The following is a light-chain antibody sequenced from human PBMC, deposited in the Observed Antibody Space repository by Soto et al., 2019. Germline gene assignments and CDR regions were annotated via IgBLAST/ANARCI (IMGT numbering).Light chain of an antibody. J-gene: IGKJ1*01. CDR1: QSVDSH. V-gene: IGKV3-15*01. CDR2: DAS. Sequence: EIVMTQSPATLSVSPGERATLSCRASQSVDSHLAWYQQKPGQAPRLLIYDASTRASGIPARFSGSGSGTEFTLTISSLQSEDFAVYYCQQYHNWPPWTFGQGTKVEIK. CDR3: QQYHNWPPWT.